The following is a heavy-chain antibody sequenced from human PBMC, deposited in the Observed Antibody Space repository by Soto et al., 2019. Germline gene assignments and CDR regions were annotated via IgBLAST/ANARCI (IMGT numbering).Heavy chain of an antibody. CDR3: ARGKYGGNPPYYYYGMDV. Sequence: GGSLRLSCAASGFTFSSYSMNWVRQAPGKGLEWVSSISSSSSYIYYADSVKGRFTISRDKAKNALYLQMNSLRAEDTAVYYCARGKYGGNPPYYYYGMDVWGQGTTVTVSS. CDR1: GFTFSSYS. J-gene: IGHJ6*02. D-gene: IGHD2-15*01. V-gene: IGHV3-21*01. CDR2: ISSSSSYI.